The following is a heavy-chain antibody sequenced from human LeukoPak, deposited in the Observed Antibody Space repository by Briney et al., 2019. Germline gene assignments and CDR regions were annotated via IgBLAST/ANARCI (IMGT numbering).Heavy chain of an antibody. Sequence: ASETLSLTCTVSGGSISSYYWSWIRQPPGKGLEWIGYIYYSGSTNYNPSLKSRVTISVDTSKNQFSLKLSSVTAADSAVYYCARVGTTVVDYWGQGTLVTVSS. J-gene: IGHJ4*02. V-gene: IGHV4-59*01. CDR2: IYYSGST. CDR3: ARVGTTVVDY. CDR1: GGSISSYY. D-gene: IGHD4-23*01.